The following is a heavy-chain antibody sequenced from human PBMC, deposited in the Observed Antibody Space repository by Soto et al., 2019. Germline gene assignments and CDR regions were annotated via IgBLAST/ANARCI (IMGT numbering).Heavy chain of an antibody. CDR1: GGTFSSYA. CDR2: IIPIFGTA. J-gene: IGHJ6*02. Sequence: QVQLVQSGAEVKKPGSSVKVSCKASGGTFSSYAISWVRQAPGQGLEWMGGIIPIFGTANYAQKFQGRVTITADESTSKAYMELSSLSSEDTAVSYCARDCSSTSCYIGADYYYGMDVWGQGTTVTVSS. V-gene: IGHV1-69*01. D-gene: IGHD2-2*02. CDR3: ARDCSSTSCYIGADYYYGMDV.